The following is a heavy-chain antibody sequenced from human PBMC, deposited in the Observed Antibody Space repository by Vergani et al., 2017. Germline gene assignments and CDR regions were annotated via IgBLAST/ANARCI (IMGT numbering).Heavy chain of an antibody. CDR2: IIPIFGTA. CDR1: GYTFTSYA. CDR3: ARLHYYDSSGYLAFDI. D-gene: IGHD3-22*01. Sequence: QVQLLQSGSELKKPGASVKVSCKASGYTFTSYAMNWVRQAPGQGLEWMGGIIPIFGTANYAQKFQGRVTITADESTSTAYMELSSLRSEDTAVYYCARLHYYDSSGYLAFDIWGQGTMVTVSS. J-gene: IGHJ3*02. V-gene: IGHV1-69*01.